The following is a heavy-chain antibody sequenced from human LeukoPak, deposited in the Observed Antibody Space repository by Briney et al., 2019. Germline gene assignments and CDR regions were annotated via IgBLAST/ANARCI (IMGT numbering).Heavy chain of an antibody. Sequence: GESLRISCKGSGYSFTNYWVSWVRQMPGKGLEWMGMIDPSDSYTNYSPSFQGHVTISADKSISTAYLQWSSLKASETAMYYCARHGQAPEPDDNWFDPWGQGTLVTVSS. J-gene: IGHJ5*02. CDR1: GYSFTNYW. CDR3: ARHGQAPEPDDNWFDP. D-gene: IGHD1-14*01. V-gene: IGHV5-10-1*01. CDR2: IDPSDSYT.